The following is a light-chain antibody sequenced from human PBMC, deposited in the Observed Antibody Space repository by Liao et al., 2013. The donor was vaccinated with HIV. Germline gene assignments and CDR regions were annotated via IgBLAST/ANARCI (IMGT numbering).Light chain of an antibody. Sequence: SYDLTQSRSVSVSPGQTVTIICSGDRLWNKYVSWYQQKPGQSPKLVIYQDDKRPSGVPARFSGSNSDNRATLTVTGTQEVDEADYYCQARDSSTVVVFGGGTKLTVL. CDR2: QDD. CDR1: RLWNKY. J-gene: IGLJ2*01. CDR3: QARDSSTVVV. V-gene: IGLV3-1*01.